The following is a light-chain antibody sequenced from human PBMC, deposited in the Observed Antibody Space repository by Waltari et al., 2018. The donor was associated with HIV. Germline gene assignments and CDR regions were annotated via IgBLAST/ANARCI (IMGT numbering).Light chain of an antibody. CDR1: SSDVGRYNS. Sequence: QSALTQPSSVSGSPGQSLTISSTATSSDVGRYNSVSWYQHHPGKAPKLMIYEVLNRPSGISNRFSGSKSGNTASLTISGLQAEDEADYYCSSYTINNDYVFGTGTRVTVL. J-gene: IGLJ1*01. CDR3: SSYTINNDYV. CDR2: EVL. V-gene: IGLV2-14*01.